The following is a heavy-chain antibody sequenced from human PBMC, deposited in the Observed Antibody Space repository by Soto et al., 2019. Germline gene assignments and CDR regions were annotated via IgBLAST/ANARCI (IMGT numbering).Heavy chain of an antibody. CDR2: INPNSGGT. D-gene: IGHD3-22*01. CDR1: GYTFTGSY. CDR3: LETPHFFDY. Sequence: ASVKGSCKASGYTFTGSYMHWVRQAPGQGLEWMGWINPNSGGTNYAQKFQGWVTMTNMDPVDTATYYCARMKYYYDSSGYYLETPHFFDYWGQGTLVTVSS. V-gene: IGHV1-2*04. J-gene: IGHJ4*02.